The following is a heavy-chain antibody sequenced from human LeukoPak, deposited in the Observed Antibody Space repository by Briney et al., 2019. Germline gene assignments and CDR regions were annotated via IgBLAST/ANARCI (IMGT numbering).Heavy chain of an antibody. V-gene: IGHV3-21*01. J-gene: IGHJ6*04. CDR1: GFTFSSYS. CDR2: ISSSSSYI. D-gene: IGHD3-10*01. CDR3: ARDNYYGSGSYYKTPYYYYGMDV. Sequence: GGSLRLSCAASGFTFSSYSMNWVRQAPGEGLEWVSSISSSSSYIYYADSVKGRFTISRDNAKNSLYLQMNSLRAEDTAVYYCARDNYYGSGSYYKTPYYYYGMDVWGKGTTVTVSS.